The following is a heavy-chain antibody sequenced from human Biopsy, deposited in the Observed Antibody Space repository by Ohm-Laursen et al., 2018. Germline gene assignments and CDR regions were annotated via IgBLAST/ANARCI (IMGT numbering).Heavy chain of an antibody. V-gene: IGHV1-58*01. CDR2: IVVGSGHT. J-gene: IGHJ6*02. CDR1: GFTFSSSA. Sequence: SVKVSCKASGFTFSSSAVQWVRQARGQRLEWIGWIVVGSGHTNYAQKFQERVIITRDMSTSTAYMELTSLRSEDTAVYYCAATSTLYYYYYAMDVWDQGTTITVSS. CDR3: AATSTLYYYYYAMDV.